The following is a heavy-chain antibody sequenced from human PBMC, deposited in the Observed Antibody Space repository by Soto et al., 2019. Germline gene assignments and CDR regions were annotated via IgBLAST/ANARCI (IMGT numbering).Heavy chain of an antibody. Sequence: GGSLRLSCAASGFTFSSYWMSWVRQAPGKGLEWVANIKQDGSEKYYVDSVKGRFTISRDNAKNSLYLQMNSLRAEDTAVYYCARDQLRVVVAATDNAFDIWGQGTMVTVSS. CDR2: IKQDGSEK. D-gene: IGHD2-15*01. CDR3: ARDQLRVVVAATDNAFDI. J-gene: IGHJ3*02. CDR1: GFTFSSYW. V-gene: IGHV3-7*01.